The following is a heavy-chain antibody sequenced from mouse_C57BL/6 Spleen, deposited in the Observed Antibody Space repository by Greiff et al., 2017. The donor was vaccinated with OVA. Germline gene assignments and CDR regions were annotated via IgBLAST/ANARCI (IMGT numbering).Heavy chain of an antibody. V-gene: IGHV5-9*01. J-gene: IGHJ1*03. CDR2: ISGGGGNT. D-gene: IGHD1-1*01. CDR1: GFTFSSYT. Sequence: EVQRVESGGGLVKPGGSLKLSCAASGFTFSSYTMSWVRQTPEKRLGWVATISGGGGNTYSPDSVKGRFTISRDNAKNTLYLQMSSLRSEDTALYYCARRATVVAHWYFDVWGTGTTVTVSS. CDR3: ARRATVVAHWYFDV.